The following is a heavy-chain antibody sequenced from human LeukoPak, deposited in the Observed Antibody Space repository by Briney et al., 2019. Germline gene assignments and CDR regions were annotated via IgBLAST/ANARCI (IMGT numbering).Heavy chain of an antibody. CDR2: ITSSGATT. D-gene: IGHD5-24*01. J-gene: IGHJ4*02. Sequence: GGSLRLXCAASGFTISTYAMTWVRQAPGKGLEWVSSITSSGATTYYADSVKGRFTISRDISKNTLYLQMNSLTAEDSVAYYCAKEFIAGDGHVDCDSWGQGTLVTVSS. CDR1: GFTISTYA. CDR3: AKEFIAGDGHVDCDS. V-gene: IGHV3-23*01.